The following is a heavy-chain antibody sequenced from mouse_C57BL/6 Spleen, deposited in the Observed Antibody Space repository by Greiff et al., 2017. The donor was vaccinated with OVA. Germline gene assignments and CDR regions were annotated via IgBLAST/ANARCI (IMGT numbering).Heavy chain of an antibody. Sequence: QQSCKASGYTFTSYWMHWVKQRPGQGLEWIGEIDPSDSYTNYNQKFKGKSTLTVDKSSSTAYMQLSSLTSEDSAVYYCARSLTVRDFDYWGQGTTLTVSS. CDR3: ARSLTVRDFDY. V-gene: IGHV1-69*01. J-gene: IGHJ2*01. CDR1: GYTFTSYW. CDR2: IDPSDSYT.